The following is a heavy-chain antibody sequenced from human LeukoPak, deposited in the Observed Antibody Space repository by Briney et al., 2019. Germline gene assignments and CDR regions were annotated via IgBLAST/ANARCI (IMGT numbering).Heavy chain of an antibody. D-gene: IGHD3-10*01. CDR3: ARVLWFGELPHGSFDP. Sequence: KPSETLSLTCTVSGGSISSSYYYWGWIRQPPGKGLECIGSVYYIGNTYYSPSLKSRVTISVDTSKNQFSLKLSSVTAADTAVYYCARVLWFGELPHGSFDPWGQGTLVTVSS. CDR1: GGSISSSYYY. CDR2: VYYIGNT. V-gene: IGHV4-39*07. J-gene: IGHJ5*02.